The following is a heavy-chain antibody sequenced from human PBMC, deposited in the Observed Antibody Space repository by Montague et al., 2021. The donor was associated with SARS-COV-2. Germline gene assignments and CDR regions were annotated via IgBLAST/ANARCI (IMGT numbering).Heavy chain of an antibody. V-gene: IGHV4-38-2*02. Sequence: SETLSLTCTVSGYSISSGYYWGWILQPPGKGLAWIGSIYHSRSTYYNPSLKSRVTISVDTSKNQFSLKLLSSVTPADTAVYYCARGQVTISGVLIFIPAAGHFDGWGQGTSVTVSS. CDR3: ARGQVTISGVLIFIPAAGHFDG. CDR1: GYSISSGYY. D-gene: IGHD3-3*01. CDR2: IYHSRST. J-gene: IGHJ3*01.